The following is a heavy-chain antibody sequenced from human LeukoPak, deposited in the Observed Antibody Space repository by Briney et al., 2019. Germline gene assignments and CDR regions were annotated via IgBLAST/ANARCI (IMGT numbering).Heavy chain of an antibody. V-gene: IGHV3-15*01. Sequence: GGSLRLSCAASGFTFSNAWMSWVRQAPGKGLEWVGRIKSKTDGGTTDYAAPVKGRFAISRDDSKNTLYLQMNSLKTEDTAVYYCTTVFEAYYDSSGHDYWGQGTLVTVSS. D-gene: IGHD3-22*01. J-gene: IGHJ4*02. CDR2: IKSKTDGGTT. CDR1: GFTFSNAW. CDR3: TTVFEAYYDSSGHDY.